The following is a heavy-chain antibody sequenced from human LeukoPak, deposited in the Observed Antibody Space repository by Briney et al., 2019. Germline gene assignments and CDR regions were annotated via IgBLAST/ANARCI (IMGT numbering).Heavy chain of an antibody. V-gene: IGHV3-48*03. CDR1: GFTFSNHE. D-gene: IGHD2-21*02. CDR2: TSRGGSDI. Sequence: PGGSLRLSCATSGFTFSNHEMNWVRQAPGKGLEWVAYTSRGGSDISYADSVKGRFTISTDNANSSLYLQMNNLRAEDTAVYFCVRARLIRLENFFDYWGQGTLVTVSS. J-gene: IGHJ4*02. CDR3: VRARLIRLENFFDY.